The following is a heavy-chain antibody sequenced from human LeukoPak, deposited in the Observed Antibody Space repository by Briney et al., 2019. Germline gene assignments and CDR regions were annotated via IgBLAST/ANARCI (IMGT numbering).Heavy chain of an antibody. J-gene: IGHJ3*02. CDR3: ARDLPLGIALARGAFDI. Sequence: SETLSLTCTVSGGSISSYYWSWIRQPPGKGLEWIGYIYYTGSTNYNPSLKSRVTISVDTSKNQFSLKLSSVTAADTAVYYCARDLPLGIALARGAFDIWGQGTMVTVSS. CDR2: IYYTGST. D-gene: IGHD6-19*01. CDR1: GGSISSYY. V-gene: IGHV4-59*01.